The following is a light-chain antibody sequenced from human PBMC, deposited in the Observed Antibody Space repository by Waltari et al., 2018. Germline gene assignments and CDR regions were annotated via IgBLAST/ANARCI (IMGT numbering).Light chain of an antibody. CDR2: GDS. CDR3: QVWDGNNDHPWV. Sequence: SYVLTQPPSVSVAPGQTARITCEGNNIGSKSIHWYQQKPGQAPGLVGDGDSDRPSGIPERFSGSNSENTATVTISRVEAGDEADFYCQVWDGNNDHPWVFGGGTKLTVL. CDR1: NIGSKS. J-gene: IGLJ3*02. V-gene: IGLV3-21*02.